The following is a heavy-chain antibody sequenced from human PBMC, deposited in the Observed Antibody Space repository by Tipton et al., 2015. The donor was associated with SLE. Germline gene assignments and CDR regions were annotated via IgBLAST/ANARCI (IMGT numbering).Heavy chain of an antibody. CDR2: ISISGRT. CDR3: ASSFPSPLNSYGQGTFDY. D-gene: IGHD5-18*01. V-gene: IGHV4-61*09. Sequence: TLSLTCTVSGGSISSGSYYWSWIRQPAGKGLEWIGYISISGRTNYNPSLNSRVTISLDTSKNQFSLKLRSVTAADTAVYYCASSFPSPLNSYGQGTFDYWGQGTLVTVSS. J-gene: IGHJ4*02. CDR1: GGSISSGSYY.